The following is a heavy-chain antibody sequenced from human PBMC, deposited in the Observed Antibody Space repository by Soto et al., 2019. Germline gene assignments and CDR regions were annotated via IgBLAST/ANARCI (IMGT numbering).Heavy chain of an antibody. D-gene: IGHD3-3*01. CDR2: IWYDGSNK. Sequence: WWSLRLSCSASVFTFSSYGMHWFRQAPGKGLEWVAVIWYDGSNKYYADSVKGRFTISRDNSKNTLYLQMNSLRAEDTAVYYCARDSRAYYDFWSGSPGYFDYWGQGTLVTVSS. V-gene: IGHV3-33*01. CDR1: VFTFSSYG. J-gene: IGHJ4*02. CDR3: ARDSRAYYDFWSGSPGYFDY.